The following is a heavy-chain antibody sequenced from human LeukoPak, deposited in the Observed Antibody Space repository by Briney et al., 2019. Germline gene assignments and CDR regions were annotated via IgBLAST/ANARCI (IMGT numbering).Heavy chain of an antibody. V-gene: IGHV3-33*01. CDR3: ARDGSFWRGYPYYFDY. J-gene: IGHJ4*02. D-gene: IGHD3-3*01. CDR1: GFSFSSYG. CDR2: IWYDGSNK. Sequence: PGRSLRLSCAASGFSFSSYGMHWVRQAPRKGLEWVAIIWYDGSNKYYADSVRGRFTISRDNSKNTLYLQVNSLRAEDTAVYYCARDGSFWRGYPYYFDYWGQGTLVTVPS.